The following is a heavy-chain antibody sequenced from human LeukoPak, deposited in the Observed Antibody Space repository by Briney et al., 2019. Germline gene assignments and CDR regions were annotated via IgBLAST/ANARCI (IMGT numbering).Heavy chain of an antibody. CDR3: ARAYGSGSYHY. J-gene: IGHJ4*02. CDR1: GFTFSSYE. Sequence: GGSLRLSCAASGFTFSSYEMNWVRQAPGKGLEWVSYISSSGSTIYYADSVKGRFTISRDNAKNSLYLQMNSLRAEDTAVYYCARAYGSGSYHYWGQGTLITVSS. D-gene: IGHD3-10*01. V-gene: IGHV3-48*03. CDR2: ISSSGSTI.